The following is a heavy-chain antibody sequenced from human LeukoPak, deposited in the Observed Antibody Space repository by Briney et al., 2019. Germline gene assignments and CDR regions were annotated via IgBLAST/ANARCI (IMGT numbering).Heavy chain of an antibody. CDR1: GFTFSSYA. Sequence: GGSLRLSCAASGFTFSSYAMSWVRQAPGRGLEWVSVISGSGAGSYYADSVKGRVTVSRDNAKNSLYLQMNSLRAEDTALYYCAKDTSGYDNFDAFDIWGQGTMATVSS. CDR2: ISGSGAGS. D-gene: IGHD5-12*01. J-gene: IGHJ3*02. CDR3: AKDTSGYDNFDAFDI. V-gene: IGHV3-23*01.